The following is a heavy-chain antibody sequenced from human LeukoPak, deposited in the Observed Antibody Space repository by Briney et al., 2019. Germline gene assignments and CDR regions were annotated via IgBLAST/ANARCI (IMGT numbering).Heavy chain of an antibody. D-gene: IGHD3-22*01. CDR2: IYYSGST. CDR3: ARYGKGMSGGYYSLFDY. V-gene: IGHV4-61*01. J-gene: IGHJ4*02. Sequence: PSETLSLTCSVSGGSVSSGSYYWSWIRQPPGKGLEWIGYIYYSGSTNYNPSLKSRVTISVDTSKNQFSLNLSSVTAADTAVYYCARYGKGMSGGYYSLFDYWGQGTLVTVSS. CDR1: GGSVSSGSYY.